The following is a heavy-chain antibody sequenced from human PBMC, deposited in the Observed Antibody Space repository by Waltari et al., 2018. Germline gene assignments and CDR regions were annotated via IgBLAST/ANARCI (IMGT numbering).Heavy chain of an antibody. J-gene: IGHJ6*02. V-gene: IGHV3-30*01. CDR3: ARDDGWSGYILYYYYGMDV. D-gene: IGHD3-3*01. CDR1: GFTFSSYA. CDR2: ISYDGSNK. Sequence: QVQLVESGGGMVQPGRSLRLSCAASGFTFSSYAMHWVRQAPGKGLEWVAVISYDGSNKYYADSVKGRFTISRDNSKNTLYLQMNSLRAEDTAVYYCARDDGWSGYILYYYYGMDVWGQGTTVTVSS.